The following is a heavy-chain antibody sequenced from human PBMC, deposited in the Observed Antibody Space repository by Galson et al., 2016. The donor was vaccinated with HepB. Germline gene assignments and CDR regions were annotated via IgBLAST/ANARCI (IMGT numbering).Heavy chain of an antibody. V-gene: IGHV3-15*01. CDR3: TKGYSSATNYHGDDAFDI. Sequence: SLRLSCAASGFTFSDAWMIWVRQAPGKGLEWVGRVKSESSGGTPTYAVSVRGRFIISRDDSRNTMYLQMNSLKTEDTALYYCTKGYSSATNYHGDDAFDIWGLGTMVTVSS. CDR2: VKSESSGGTP. J-gene: IGHJ3*02. D-gene: IGHD1-7*01. CDR1: GFTFSDAW.